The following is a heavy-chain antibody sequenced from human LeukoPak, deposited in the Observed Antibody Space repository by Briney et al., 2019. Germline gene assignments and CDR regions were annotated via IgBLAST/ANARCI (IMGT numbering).Heavy chain of an antibody. CDR1: GGSISSSSYY. CDR2: IYYSGST. CDR3: ARPMALYSGKPDTDY. Sequence: SETLSLTCTVSGGSISSSSYYWGWIRQPPGKGLEWIGSIYYSGSTYYNPSLKSRVTISVDTSKNQFSLKLSSVTAADTAVYYCARPMALYSGKPDTDYWGQGTLVTVSS. V-gene: IGHV4-39*01. D-gene: IGHD5-12*01. J-gene: IGHJ4*02.